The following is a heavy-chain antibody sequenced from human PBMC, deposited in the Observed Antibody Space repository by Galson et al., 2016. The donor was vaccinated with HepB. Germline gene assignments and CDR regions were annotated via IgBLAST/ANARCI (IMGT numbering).Heavy chain of an antibody. CDR3: ASADYYDNRGYFDS. CDR2: ISSSSSAI. Sequence: LEWVSYISSSSSAIHYADSVKGRFTISRDNSKGTVLLQMHSLRADDTAVYYCASADYYDNRGYFDSWGQGNRATVSS. V-gene: IGHV3-48*01. J-gene: IGHJ4*02. D-gene: IGHD3-22*01.